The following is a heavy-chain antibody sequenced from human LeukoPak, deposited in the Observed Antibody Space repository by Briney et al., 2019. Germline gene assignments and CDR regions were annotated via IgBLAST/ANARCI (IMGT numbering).Heavy chain of an antibody. CDR2: ISAYNGNT. V-gene: IGHV1-18*01. Sequence: ASVKVSCKASGYTFTSYGISWVRQAPGQGLEWMGWISAYNGNTNYAQKLQGRVTMTTDTSTSTAYMELRSLRSDDTAVYYRARDSGNTYYDFWSGLVSNYGMDVWGQGTTVTVSS. CDR1: GYTFTSYG. J-gene: IGHJ6*02. CDR3: ARDSGNTYYDFWSGLVSNYGMDV. D-gene: IGHD3-3*01.